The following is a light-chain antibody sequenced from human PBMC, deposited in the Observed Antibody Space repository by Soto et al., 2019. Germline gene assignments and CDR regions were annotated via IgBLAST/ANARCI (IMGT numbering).Light chain of an antibody. CDR2: AAS. CDR1: PVINNF. Sequence: DIQMTQSPSSLSASVGDRVTITCRASPVINNFLNWYQQKPGKAPKLLICAASNLQTGVPSRFSGSASGIDFTLTISSLEPEAFATYCCQQSYTAPVITFGGGTKVEIK. V-gene: IGKV1-39*01. CDR3: QQSYTAPVIT. J-gene: IGKJ4*01.